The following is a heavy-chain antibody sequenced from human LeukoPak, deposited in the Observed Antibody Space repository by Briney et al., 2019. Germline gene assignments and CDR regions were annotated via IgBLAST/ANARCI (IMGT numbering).Heavy chain of an antibody. Sequence: ASVKVSCKASGYTFSNYGIIWVRQAPGQGLEWLGWINTYNGHTNNVEKLQDRVAVTTDTSTSTVYMGLRSLRADDTALCDCARGDDAFDFWGQGTMVTVSS. CDR1: GYTFSNYG. J-gene: IGHJ3*01. CDR2: INTYNGHT. V-gene: IGHV1-18*01. CDR3: ARGDDAFDF.